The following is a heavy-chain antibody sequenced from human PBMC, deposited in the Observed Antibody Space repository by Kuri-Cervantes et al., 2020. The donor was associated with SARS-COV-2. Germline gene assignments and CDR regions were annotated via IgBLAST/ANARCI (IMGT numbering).Heavy chain of an antibody. CDR2: INPNSGGT. J-gene: IGHJ5*01. CDR3: ATQSSNWYNS. Sequence: ASVKVSCKASGYTFTGYYMHWVRQAPGQGLEWMGWINPNSGGTNYAQKFQGRVTVTRDTSTGTVHMELSSLRSDDTAVYYCATQSSNWYNSWGQGTLVTVSS. D-gene: IGHD6-13*01. CDR1: GYTFTGYY. V-gene: IGHV1-2*02.